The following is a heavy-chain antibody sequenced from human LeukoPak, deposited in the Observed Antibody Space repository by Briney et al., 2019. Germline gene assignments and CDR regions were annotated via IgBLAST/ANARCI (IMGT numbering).Heavy chain of an antibody. V-gene: IGHV4-39*07. J-gene: IGHJ4*02. CDR2: IYYSGST. D-gene: IGHD3-22*01. Sequence: SETLSLTCTVSGGSISSSSYYWGWIRQPPGKGLEWIGSIYYSGSTYYNPSLKSRVTISVDTSKNQFSLKLSSVTAADTAVYYCARDGYYYDSSGLWSFDYWGQGTLVTVSS. CDR3: ARDGYYYDSSGLWSFDY. CDR1: GGSISSSSYY.